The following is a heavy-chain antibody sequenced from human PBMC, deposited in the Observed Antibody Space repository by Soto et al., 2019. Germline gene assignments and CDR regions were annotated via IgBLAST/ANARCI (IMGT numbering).Heavy chain of an antibody. J-gene: IGHJ6*03. V-gene: IGHV3-64*01. CDR3: ARDKYYDFWSGSEYYYYMDV. D-gene: IGHD3-3*01. CDR1: GFTFSSYA. CDR2: ISSNGVST. Sequence: SGGSLRLSCAASGFTFSSYAMHWVRQAPGKGLKYVSAISSNGVSTYYANSVKGRFTISRDNSKNTLYLQMGGLRAEDMAVYYCARDKYYDFWSGSEYYYYMDVWGKGT.